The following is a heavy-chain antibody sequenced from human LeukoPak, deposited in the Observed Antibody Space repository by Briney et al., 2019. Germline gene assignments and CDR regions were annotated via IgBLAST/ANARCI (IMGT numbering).Heavy chain of an antibody. D-gene: IGHD1-26*01. CDR3: ARDQEWELLCPGDY. J-gene: IGHJ4*02. Sequence: ASVKVSCKASGYTFTSYGISWVRQAPGQGLEWMGWISAYNGNTNYAQKLQGRVTMTTDTSSSTAYMELRSLRSDDTAVYYCARDQEWELLCPGDYWGQGTLVTVSS. CDR2: ISAYNGNT. V-gene: IGHV1-18*01. CDR1: GYTFTSYG.